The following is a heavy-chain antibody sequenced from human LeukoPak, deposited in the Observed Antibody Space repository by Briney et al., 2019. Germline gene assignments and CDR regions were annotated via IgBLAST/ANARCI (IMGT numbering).Heavy chain of an antibody. CDR1: GFTFSNYD. V-gene: IGHV3-33*01. J-gene: IGHJ4*02. CDR3: ARHGYNYGFDY. Sequence: GGSLRLSCAASGFTFSNYDVHWVRQAPGKGLEWVAVIWYDGSNKYYVDSVKGRFTISRDISKNTLYLQMNSLSAEDTAVYYCARHGYNYGFDYWGQETLVTVSS. D-gene: IGHD5-24*01. CDR2: IWYDGSNK.